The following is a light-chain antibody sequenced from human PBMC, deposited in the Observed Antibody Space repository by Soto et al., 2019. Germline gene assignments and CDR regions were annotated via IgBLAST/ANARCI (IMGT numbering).Light chain of an antibody. CDR1: QGISSF. V-gene: IGKV1-9*01. J-gene: IGKJ4*01. Sequence: DIHLTQSPSFLSASVGDRVTITCRASQGISSFLAWYQQKPGKAPKLLIYEASTLQSGVPSRFSGSGSGTEFTLTISSMQPEDFATYYCQQLNTYPFTFGGGTKVEI. CDR2: EAS. CDR3: QQLNTYPFT.